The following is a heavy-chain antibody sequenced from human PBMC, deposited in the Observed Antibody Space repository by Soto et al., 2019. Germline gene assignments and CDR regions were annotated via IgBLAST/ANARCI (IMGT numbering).Heavy chain of an antibody. V-gene: IGHV1-18*01. CDR2: ISAYNGNT. Sequence: QVQLVQSGAEVKKPGASVKVSCKASGYTFTNFGISWVRQAPGQGLEWMGWISAYNGNTNYAQNFQGRVTMTTDTSTSTASMALRSLRSDDTAVYYCASGGTPIAYWGQGTLVTVSS. CDR1: GYTFTNFG. CDR3: ASGGTPIAY. J-gene: IGHJ4*02. D-gene: IGHD3-16*01.